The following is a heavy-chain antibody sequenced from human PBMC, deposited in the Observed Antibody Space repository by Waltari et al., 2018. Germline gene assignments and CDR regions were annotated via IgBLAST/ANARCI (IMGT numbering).Heavy chain of an antibody. J-gene: IGHJ3*02. D-gene: IGHD5-18*01. Sequence: QVQLVQSGAEVKKPGSSVKVSCTASGCTFNSYAISWGRQAPGPGPEWMGGIIPIFGTANYAQKFQGRVTITTDESTSTAYMELSSLRSEDTAVYYCARPLRGYSYGYYLGSDAFDIWGQGTMVTVSS. V-gene: IGHV1-69*05. CDR1: GCTFNSYA. CDR2: IIPIFGTA. CDR3: ARPLRGYSYGYYLGSDAFDI.